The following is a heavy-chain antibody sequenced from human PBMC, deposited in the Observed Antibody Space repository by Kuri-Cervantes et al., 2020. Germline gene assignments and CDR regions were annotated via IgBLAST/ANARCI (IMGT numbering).Heavy chain of an antibody. Sequence: ESLKISCTVSGGSISSSSYYWGWIRQPPGKGLEWIGSIYYSGSTYYNPSLKSRVTISVDTSKNQFSLKLSSVTAADTAVYYCARHRSGRSWSFQHWGQGTLVTVSS. CDR3: ARHRSGRSWSFQH. CDR2: IYYSGST. CDR1: GGSISSSSYY. D-gene: IGHD6-13*01. V-gene: IGHV4-39*01. J-gene: IGHJ1*01.